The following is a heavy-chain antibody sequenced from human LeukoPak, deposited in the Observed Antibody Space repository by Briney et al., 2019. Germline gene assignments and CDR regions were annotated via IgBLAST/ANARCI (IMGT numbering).Heavy chain of an antibody. D-gene: IGHD3-9*01. J-gene: IGHJ4*02. CDR2: ISSSGSTI. CDR3: AKLKFDWDHLDY. V-gene: IGHV3-11*01. Sequence: GGSLRLSCAASGFTFSDYYMSWIRQAPGKGLEWVSYISSSGSTIHYADSVKGRCTISRDNARNSLYLQMNSLRAEDTAVYYCAKLKFDWDHLDYWGQGTLVTVSS. CDR1: GFTFSDYY.